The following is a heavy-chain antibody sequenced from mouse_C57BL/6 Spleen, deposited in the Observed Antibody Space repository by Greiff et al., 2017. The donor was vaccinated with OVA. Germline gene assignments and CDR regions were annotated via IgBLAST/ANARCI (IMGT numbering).Heavy chain of an antibody. V-gene: IGHV1-18*01. CDR1: GYTFTDYN. Sequence: EVKLQESGPELVKPGASVKIPCKASGYTFTDYNMDWVKQSHGKSLEWIGDINPNNGGTIYNQKFKGKATLTVDKSSSTAYMELRSLTSEDTAVYYGARPTVVLDYYAMDYWGQGTSVTVSS. D-gene: IGHD1-1*01. CDR2: INPNNGGT. J-gene: IGHJ4*01. CDR3: ARPTVVLDYYAMDY.